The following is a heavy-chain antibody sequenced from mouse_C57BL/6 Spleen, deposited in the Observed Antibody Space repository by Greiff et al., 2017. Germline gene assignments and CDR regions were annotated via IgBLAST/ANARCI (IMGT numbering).Heavy chain of an antibody. V-gene: IGHV1-22*01. CDR2: INPNNGGT. CDR3: ARSRLLVSYFDY. J-gene: IGHJ2*01. CDR1: GYTFTDYN. Sequence: VQLQQSGPELVKPGASVKMSCKASGYTFTDYNMHWVKQSHGKSLEWIGYINPNNGGTSYNQTFKGKATLTVNKSSSTAYMSLRLLTSEDSSVYYCARSRLLVSYFDYWGQGTTLTVSS. D-gene: IGHD1-1*01.